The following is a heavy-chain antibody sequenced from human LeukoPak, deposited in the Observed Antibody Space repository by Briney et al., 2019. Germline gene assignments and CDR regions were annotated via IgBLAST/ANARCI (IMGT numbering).Heavy chain of an antibody. V-gene: IGHV3-23*01. CDR2: ITGGT. J-gene: IGHJ3*01. CDR3: ARGVPATSGNAFDV. D-gene: IGHD2-2*01. CDR1: GFTFSSYA. Sequence: GGSLRLSCAASGFTFSSYAMSWVRQAPGKGLEWVSGITGGTYYADSVKGRFTISRDNSASTLYLQMNSLRADDTAVYYCARGVPATSGNAFDVWGQGTMVTVSS.